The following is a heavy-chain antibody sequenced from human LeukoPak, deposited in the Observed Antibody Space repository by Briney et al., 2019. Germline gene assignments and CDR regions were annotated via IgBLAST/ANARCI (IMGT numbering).Heavy chain of an antibody. CDR1: GFTFSSYA. CDR3: AKAERWLQEQFDY. CDR2: ISGSGGST. V-gene: IGHV3-23*01. J-gene: IGHJ4*02. D-gene: IGHD5-24*01. Sequence: PGGSLRLSCAASGFTFSSYAMSWVRQAPGKGLEWVSVISGSGGSTYYADSVKGRFTISRDNSKNTLYLQMNSLRAEDTAVYYCAKAERWLQEQFDYWGQGTLVTVSS.